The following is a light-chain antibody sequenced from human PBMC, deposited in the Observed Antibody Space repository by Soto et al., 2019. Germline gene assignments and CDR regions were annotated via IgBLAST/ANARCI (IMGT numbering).Light chain of an antibody. Sequence: QSALTQPASVSGSPGQSITISCTGTSSDVGSYNLVSWYQQHPGKAPKLMIYEGSKRPSGVSNRFSGSKSGNTASLTISGLQAEDEADYYCCSYAGSSTPYVFGTATKVT. CDR3: CSYAGSSTPYV. V-gene: IGLV2-23*01. J-gene: IGLJ1*01. CDR1: SSDVGSYNL. CDR2: EGS.